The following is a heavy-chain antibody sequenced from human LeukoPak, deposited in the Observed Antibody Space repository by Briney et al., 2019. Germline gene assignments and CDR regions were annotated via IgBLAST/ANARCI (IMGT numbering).Heavy chain of an antibody. CDR2: IYYSGST. V-gene: IGHV4-30-4*01. D-gene: IGHD5-18*01. CDR3: ARDYQGYSYGYWFDP. J-gene: IGHJ5*02. CDR1: GGSISSGDYY. Sequence: PSETLSLTCTVSGGSISSGDYYWSWIRQPPGKGLEWIGYIYYSGSTYYNPSLKSRVTISVDTSKNQFSLKLSSVTAADTAVYYCARDYQGYSYGYWFDPWGQGTLVTVSS.